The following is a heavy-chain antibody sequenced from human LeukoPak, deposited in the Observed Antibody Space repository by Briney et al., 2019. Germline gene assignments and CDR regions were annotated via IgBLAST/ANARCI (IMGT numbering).Heavy chain of an antibody. CDR2: TNPNSGGT. D-gene: IGHD3-22*01. J-gene: IGHJ3*02. CDR1: GYTFTGYY. Sequence: ASVKVSCKASGYTFTGYYMHWVRQAPGQGLEWMGWTNPNSGGTNYAQKFQGRVTMTRDTSISTVYMELSRLRSDDTAVYYCARDLAYDSSGYYDRDAFDIWGQGTMVTVSS. CDR3: ARDLAYDSSGYYDRDAFDI. V-gene: IGHV1-2*02.